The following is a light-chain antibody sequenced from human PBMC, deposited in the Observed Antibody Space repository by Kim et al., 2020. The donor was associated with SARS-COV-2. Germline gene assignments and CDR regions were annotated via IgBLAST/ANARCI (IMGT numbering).Light chain of an antibody. J-gene: IGLJ1*01. CDR1: SANIGRSR. Sequence: KVTIPCTGTSANIGRSRIYWGPRLRGTAPNLLIYDNNERPSGIPDRFSGSTAGTSATQGITGLQTGDEDDYEGGTWDSSLGACYVFGTGTRVTVL. V-gene: IGLV1-51*01. CDR3: GTWDSSLGACYV. CDR2: DNN.